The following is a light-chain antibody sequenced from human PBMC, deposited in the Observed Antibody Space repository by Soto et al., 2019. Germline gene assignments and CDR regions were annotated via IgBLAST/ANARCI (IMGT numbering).Light chain of an antibody. V-gene: IGLV1-51*01. CDR1: SSNIGNNY. Sequence: QSVLTQPPSVSAAPGQKVTISCSGSSSNIGNNYVSWYQQLPGTAPKLLIYDNNKRPSGIPDRFSGSKSGTSATLGITGLQTGDEADYYWGTWDSSLSAWVFGGGTKITVL. J-gene: IGLJ3*02. CDR3: GTWDSSLSAWV. CDR2: DNN.